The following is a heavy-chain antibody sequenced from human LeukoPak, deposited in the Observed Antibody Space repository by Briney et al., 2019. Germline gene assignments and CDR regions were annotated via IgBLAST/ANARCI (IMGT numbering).Heavy chain of an antibody. D-gene: IGHD3-16*01. Sequence: GGSLRLSCTASGFTSGFSFSTYAMSWVRQAPGKGLEWVSVIYSGGSTYYADSVKGRFTISRDNSKNTLYLQMNSLRAEDTAVYYCAGGPGDYWGQGTLVTVSS. V-gene: IGHV3-53*01. CDR3: AGGPGDY. CDR1: GFTSGFSFSTYA. CDR2: IYSGGST. J-gene: IGHJ4*02.